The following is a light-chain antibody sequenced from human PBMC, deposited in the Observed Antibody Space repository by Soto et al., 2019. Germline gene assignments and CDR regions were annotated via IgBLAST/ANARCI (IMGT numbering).Light chain of an antibody. V-gene: IGKV3-11*01. J-gene: IGKJ4*02. CDR3: QQRTNLRPLT. Sequence: IVLTQSPAALSLSPRERATISRRASQSVRRHLAWYQQKAGQDARLLIDDASNRATGIPARCSGSGSGTDFTLTISSLEPEDFAVYYCQQRTNLRPLTLGGGNKVEIK. CDR1: QSVRRH. CDR2: DAS.